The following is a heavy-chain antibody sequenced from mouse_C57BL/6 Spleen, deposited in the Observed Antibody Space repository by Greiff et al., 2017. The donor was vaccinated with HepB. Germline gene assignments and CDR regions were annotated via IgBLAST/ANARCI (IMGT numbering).Heavy chain of an antibody. J-gene: IGHJ4*01. D-gene: IGHD2-5*01. Sequence: VQLQQPGAELVKPGASVKMSCKASGYTFTSYWITWVKQRPGQGLEWIGDIYPGSGSTNYNEKFKSKATLTVDTSSSTAYMQLSSLTSEDSAVYYCARKDYSNSYYAMDYWGQGTSVTVSS. CDR2: IYPGSGST. V-gene: IGHV1-55*01. CDR1: GYTFTSYW. CDR3: ARKDYSNSYYAMDY.